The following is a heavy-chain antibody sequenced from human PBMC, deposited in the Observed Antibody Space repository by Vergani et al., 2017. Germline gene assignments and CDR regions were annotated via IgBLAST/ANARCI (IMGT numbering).Heavy chain of an antibody. D-gene: IGHD2-21*01. Sequence: EKQLVQSGSETKKPGESLKISCQAFGYIFSNFWIGWVRQRPGRGLEWMGIIYPGASEVKSNPTFRGQVIFSVDTSGNTAYLQWRSLQASDTATYYCTRHXPCGDGACLHFDHWGQGTQVTVSS. CDR2: IYPGASEV. V-gene: IGHV5-51*01. CDR1: GYIFSNFW. CDR3: TRHXPCGDGACLHFDH. J-gene: IGHJ4*02.